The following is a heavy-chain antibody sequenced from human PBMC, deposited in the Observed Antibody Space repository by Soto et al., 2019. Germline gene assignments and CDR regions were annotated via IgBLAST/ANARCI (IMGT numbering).Heavy chain of an antibody. J-gene: IGHJ4*02. CDR3: ARQLGYCSDGTCYFDY. Sequence: GGSLRLSCAASGFTFMNYAMSWVLQAPWKGLEWVSAISTSGGDTYYADSVKGRFTISRDNSKNTLYLQMNSLTAEDTAVYHCARQLGYCSDGTCYFDYWGQGTEVTVPQ. CDR1: GFTFMNYA. D-gene: IGHD2-15*01. CDR2: ISTSGGDT. V-gene: IGHV3-23*01.